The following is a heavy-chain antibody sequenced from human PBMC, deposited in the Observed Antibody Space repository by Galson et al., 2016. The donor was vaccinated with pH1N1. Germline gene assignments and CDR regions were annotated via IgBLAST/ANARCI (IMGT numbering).Heavy chain of an antibody. CDR2: IHSNGAT. Sequence: SWIRQPPGRGLEWIGFIHSNGATNYKPSLKSRLTMSIDTSKNQFSLRLSSVTAADTAIYYCTRGRASSGERVFDYWGQRALVTVSS. V-gene: IGHV4-4*09. J-gene: IGHJ4*02. CDR3: TRGRASSGERVFDY. D-gene: IGHD3-16*01.